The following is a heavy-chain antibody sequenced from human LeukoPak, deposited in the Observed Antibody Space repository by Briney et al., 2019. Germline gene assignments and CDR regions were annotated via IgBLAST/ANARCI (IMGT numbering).Heavy chain of an antibody. CDR1: GFTFSSYG. CDR2: ISYDGSNK. Sequence: GGSLRLSCAASGFTFSSYGMHWVRQAPGKGLEWVAVISYDGSNKYYADSVKGRFTISRDNSKNTLYLQMNSLRAEDTAVYYCAKVAEYSSSFGYWGQGTLVTVSS. D-gene: IGHD6-13*01. V-gene: IGHV3-30*18. J-gene: IGHJ4*02. CDR3: AKVAEYSSSFGY.